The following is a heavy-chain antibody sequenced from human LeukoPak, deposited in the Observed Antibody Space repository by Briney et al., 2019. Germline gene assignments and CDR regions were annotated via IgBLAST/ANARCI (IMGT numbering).Heavy chain of an antibody. CDR1: GGSISYYY. D-gene: IGHD4-17*01. CDR3: AREDPQTTVPEGMDV. V-gene: IGHV4-59*01. Sequence: SETLSLTCTVSGGSISYYYWSWIRQSPGKGLEWIGYIYYSGTTNYNPSLKSRVTISVDTSKNQFSLQLRSVTAADTAVYYCAREDPQTTVPEGMDVWGQGTTVIVSS. J-gene: IGHJ6*02. CDR2: IYYSGTT.